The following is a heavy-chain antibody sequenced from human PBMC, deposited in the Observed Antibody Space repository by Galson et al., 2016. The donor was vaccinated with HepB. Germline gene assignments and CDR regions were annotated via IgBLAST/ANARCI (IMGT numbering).Heavy chain of an antibody. Sequence: SLRLSCAASGFTFSDYYMSWIRQAPGKGLEWVSYISRSGSHTNYTDSVEGRFTISRDNAKNSVFLQMNSLRAEDTAVYYCARVEYSYGYPADYWGQGTLVTVSS. CDR2: ISRSGSHT. D-gene: IGHD5-18*01. J-gene: IGHJ4*02. CDR3: ARVEYSYGYPADY. CDR1: GFTFSDYY. V-gene: IGHV3-11*05.